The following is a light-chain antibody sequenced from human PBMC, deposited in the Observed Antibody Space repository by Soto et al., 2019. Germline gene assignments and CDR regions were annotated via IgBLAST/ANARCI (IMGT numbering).Light chain of an antibody. J-gene: IGKJ1*01. CDR3: QQYNSYS. CDR2: HAS. Sequence: DIQMTQSPSTLSASLGDRVTITCRASQSISSWLAWYQQKPGKAPKVLIYHASNLQSGVPSRFSGSGSGTEFTLTISSLQPDDFATYYCQQYNSYSFGQGTKVDIK. CDR1: QSISSW. V-gene: IGKV1-5*01.